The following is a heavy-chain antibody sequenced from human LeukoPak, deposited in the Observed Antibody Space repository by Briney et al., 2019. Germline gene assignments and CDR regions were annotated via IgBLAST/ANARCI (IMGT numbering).Heavy chain of an antibody. V-gene: IGHV3-7*01. D-gene: IGHD5-18*01. J-gene: IGHJ4*02. CDR2: IKEDGSAK. CDR3: ASPVYGYSYGSFDY. CDR1: GLLFISYW. Sequence: GGSLRLSCAASGLLFISYWMSWARQAPGKGLEGVANIKEDGSAKYYVDSVKGRFTISRDNSKNTLYLQMNSLRAEDTAVYYCASPVYGYSYGSFDYGGQGTLVTVSS.